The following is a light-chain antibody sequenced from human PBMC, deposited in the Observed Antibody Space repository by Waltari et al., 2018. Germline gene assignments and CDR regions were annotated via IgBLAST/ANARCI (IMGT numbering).Light chain of an antibody. V-gene: IGKV3-20*01. CDR2: GAS. Sequence: VLTQSPGTLSLSPGESGTLSCRASQSVSRFLAWYQQIPGQPPRLLIYGASTRATGIPDRFSGSGSGTDFSLTISRLEPEDFAVYYCQKYDRLPATFGQGTKVEIK. CDR1: QSVSRF. J-gene: IGKJ1*01. CDR3: QKYDRLPAT.